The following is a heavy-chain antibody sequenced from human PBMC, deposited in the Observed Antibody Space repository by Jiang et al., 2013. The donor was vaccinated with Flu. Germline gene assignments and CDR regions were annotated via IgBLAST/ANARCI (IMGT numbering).Heavy chain of an antibody. J-gene: IGHJ4*02. CDR1: GGTFSSYA. D-gene: IGHD3-16*01. Sequence: GAEVKKPGSSVKVSCKASGGTFSSYAISWVRQAPGQGLEWMGGIIPIFGTANYAQKFQGRLTITTDTSASTAYMELNSLSSEDTAVYYCATNPRTVATGGGRPPYDYWGQGTLVTVSS. CDR2: IIPIFGTA. CDR3: ATNPRTVATGGGRPPYDY. V-gene: IGHV1-69*05.